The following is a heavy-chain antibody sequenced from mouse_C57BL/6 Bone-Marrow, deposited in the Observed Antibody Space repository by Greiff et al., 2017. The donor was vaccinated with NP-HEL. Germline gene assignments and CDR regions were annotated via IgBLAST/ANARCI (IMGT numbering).Heavy chain of an antibody. Sequence: QVQLQQSGAELVKPGASVKLSCKASGYTFTTYWMQWVKQRPGQGLVWIGEIDPSDSYTNYNQKFKGKATLTVDTSSSTANMQLSSLTSEDSAVYCCARKASYGRSYEFAYWGQGTLVTVSA. CDR1: GYTFTTYW. V-gene: IGHV1-50*01. D-gene: IGHD1-1*01. CDR3: ARKASYGRSYEFAY. J-gene: IGHJ3*01. CDR2: IDPSDSYT.